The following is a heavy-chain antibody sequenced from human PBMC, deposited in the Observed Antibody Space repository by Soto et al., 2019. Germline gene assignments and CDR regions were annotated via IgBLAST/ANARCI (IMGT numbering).Heavy chain of an antibody. J-gene: IGHJ6*02. D-gene: IGHD2-2*01. CDR2: IYPGDSDT. CDR1: GYSFTSYW. CDR3: SRNKGYCSSSSCYGMDV. Sequence: GESLKISCKGSGYSFTSYWIVWVSQMSGKGLEGMGTIYPGDSDTKYSPSFQGQVTISADKSISTAYLQWNSLKASDTAMYFCSRNKGYCSSSSCYGMDVWGQGASVTVYS. V-gene: IGHV5-51*01.